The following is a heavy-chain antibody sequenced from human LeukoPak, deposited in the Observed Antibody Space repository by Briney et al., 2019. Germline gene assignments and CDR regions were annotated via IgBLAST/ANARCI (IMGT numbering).Heavy chain of an antibody. Sequence: GGSLSLSCEVSGFHFNIYSMNWVRQAPGKGLEWISYISIEGNSLYYADSVKGRFTISRDNGKSSLYLQMRSLRAEDTAVYYCASGPGLDYWGQGTLVTVSS. J-gene: IGHJ4*02. CDR3: ASGPGLDY. V-gene: IGHV3-48*01. CDR2: ISIEGNSL. CDR1: GFHFNIYS.